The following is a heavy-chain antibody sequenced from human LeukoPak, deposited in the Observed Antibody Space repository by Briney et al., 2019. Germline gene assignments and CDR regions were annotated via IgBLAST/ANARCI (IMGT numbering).Heavy chain of an antibody. D-gene: IGHD3-3*01. CDR3: AREETTIPAAFDI. J-gene: IGHJ3*02. V-gene: IGHV1-69*13. CDR2: IIPIFGTA. Sequence: GASVKVSCKASGYTFTGYYMHWVRQAPGQGLEWMGGIIPIFGTANYAQKFQGRVTITADESTSTAYMELSSLRSEDTAVYYCAREETTIPAAFDIWGQGTMVTVSS. CDR1: GYTFTGYY.